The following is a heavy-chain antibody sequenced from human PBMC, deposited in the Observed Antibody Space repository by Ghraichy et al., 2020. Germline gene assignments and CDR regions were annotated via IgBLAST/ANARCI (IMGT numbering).Heavy chain of an antibody. D-gene: IGHD6-13*01. J-gene: IGHJ6*02. V-gene: IGHV3-21*01. CDR2: ISSSSSYI. Sequence: GESLNISCAASGFTFSSYSMNWVRQAPGKGLEWVSSISSSSSYIYYADSVKGRFTISRDNAKNSLYLKMKSLRAEDTAVYYRARVIAAAGSYGMYVWGQGTTVTVS. CDR1: GFTFSSYS. CDR3: ARVIAAAGSYGMYV.